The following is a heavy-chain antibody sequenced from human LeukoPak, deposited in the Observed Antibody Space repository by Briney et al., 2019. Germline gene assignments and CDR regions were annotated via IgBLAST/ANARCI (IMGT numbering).Heavy chain of an antibody. CDR2: IYHSGST. CDR3: AAEYVDTAMVTDY. J-gene: IGHJ4*02. D-gene: IGHD5-18*01. Sequence: PSETLSLTCAVSGYSISSGYYWGWIRQPPGKGLEWIGSIYHSGSTYYNPSLKSRVTISVDTSKNQFSLKLSSVTAADTAVYYCAAEYVDTAMVTDYWGQGTLVTVSS. V-gene: IGHV4-38-2*01. CDR1: GYSISSGYY.